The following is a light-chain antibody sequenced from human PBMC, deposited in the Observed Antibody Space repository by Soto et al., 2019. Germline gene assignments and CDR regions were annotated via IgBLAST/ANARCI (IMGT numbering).Light chain of an antibody. CDR3: QQRSNWPPLT. V-gene: IGKV3-11*01. CDR2: DAS. Sequence: EIVLTQSPATLSLSPGERATLSCRASQSVSSYLAWYQQKPGQAPRLLIYDASNSATGIPARFSGSGSGTDFTLTISSLEPEDLAVYYCQQRSNWPPLTCGGGTKVEIK. CDR1: QSVSSY. J-gene: IGKJ4*01.